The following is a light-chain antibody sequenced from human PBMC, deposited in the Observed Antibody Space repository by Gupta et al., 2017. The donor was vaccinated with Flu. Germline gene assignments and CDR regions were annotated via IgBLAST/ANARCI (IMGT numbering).Light chain of an antibody. V-gene: IGKV3-20*01. CDR1: QCVGSNF. J-gene: IGKJ5*01. Sequence: PGTLSLAPGERVTLSCRASQCVGSNFLEWDQQKPDQTPRLIMDAASSSAVGNTVGFSGCGYEKDFTLTSSGQEDEDFALYCEHQDISSFTFGQGTLLDIK. CDR2: AAS. CDR3: HQDISSFT.